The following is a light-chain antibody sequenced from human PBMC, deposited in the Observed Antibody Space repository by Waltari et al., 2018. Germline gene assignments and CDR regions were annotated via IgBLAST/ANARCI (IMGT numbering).Light chain of an antibody. CDR3: QQYNNWLSWS. CDR1: QSISSN. V-gene: IGKV3-15*01. J-gene: IGKJ1*01. CDR2: CSA. Sequence: EIGMTQSPATLSVSPGERATLSCRASQSISSNLAWYQQKPGQAPRLLIYCSATRATGVPARFSGSVSGTEFTLTISSLQSEDFAVYYCQQYNNWLSWSFGQGTKVDIK.